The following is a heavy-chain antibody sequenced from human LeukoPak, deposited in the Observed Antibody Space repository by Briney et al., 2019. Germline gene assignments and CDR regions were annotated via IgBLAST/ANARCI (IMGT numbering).Heavy chain of an antibody. CDR3: ARENSGSYYSSDPTYYYYYYMDV. CDR2: ISSIGSTI. D-gene: IGHD1-26*01. V-gene: IGHV3-48*04. J-gene: IGHJ6*03. Sequence: GGSLRLSCAASGFTFSTYTMNWVRQAPGKGLEWVSSISSIGSTIYYADSVKGRFTISRDNAKNSLYLQMNSLRAEDTALYYCARENSGSYYSSDPTYYYYYYMDVWGKGTTVTVSS. CDR1: GFTFSTYT.